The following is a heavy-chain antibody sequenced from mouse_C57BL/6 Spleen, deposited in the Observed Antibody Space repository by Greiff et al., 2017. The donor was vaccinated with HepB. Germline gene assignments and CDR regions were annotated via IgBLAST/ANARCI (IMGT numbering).Heavy chain of an antibody. V-gene: IGHV1-80*01. CDR3: ARMTVVATENFDY. D-gene: IGHD1-1*01. CDR1: GYAFSSYW. J-gene: IGHJ2*01. CDR2: IYPGDGDT. Sequence: QVQLKESGAELVKPGASVKISCKASGYAFSSYWMNWVKQRPGKGLEWIGQIYPGDGDTNYNGKFKGKATLTADKSSSTAYMQLSSLTSEDSAVYFCARMTVVATENFDYWGQGTTLTVSS.